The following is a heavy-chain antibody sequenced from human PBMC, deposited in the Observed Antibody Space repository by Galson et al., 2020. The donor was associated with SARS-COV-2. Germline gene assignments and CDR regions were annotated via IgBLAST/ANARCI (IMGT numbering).Heavy chain of an antibody. V-gene: IGHV5-51*01. J-gene: IGHJ5*02. CDR1: GYTFTTYW. CDR3: VRYPSYTWFDP. Sequence: HGESLKISCKGSGYTFTTYWIGWVRQMPGKGLEWMGIIYPDDSDVRYSPSFQGQVTISADKSISTAYLQWTSLKASDTGMYYCVRYPSYTWFDPWGQGTLVTVSS. CDR2: IYPDDSDV.